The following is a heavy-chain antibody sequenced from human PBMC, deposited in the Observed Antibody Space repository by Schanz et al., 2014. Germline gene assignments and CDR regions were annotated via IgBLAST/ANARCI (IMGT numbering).Heavy chain of an antibody. J-gene: IGHJ6*02. D-gene: IGHD6-13*01. CDR2: MSSSSSYI. Sequence: EVQLVESGGGLVKPGGSLRLSCAASGFTFSSYSMNWVRQAPGKGLEWVSSMSSSSSYIYYADSVKGRFTISRDNAKNSLYLQMNSLRAEDTAVYYCAREEGWGIAAAGPKHDYYGMDVWGQGTTVTVSS. CDR1: GFTFSSYS. CDR3: AREEGWGIAAAGPKHDYYGMDV. V-gene: IGHV3-21*01.